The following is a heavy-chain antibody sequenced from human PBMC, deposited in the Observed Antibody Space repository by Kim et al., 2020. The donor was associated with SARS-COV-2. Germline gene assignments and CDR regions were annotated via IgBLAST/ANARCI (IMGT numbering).Heavy chain of an antibody. CDR2: ITWNSGYK. CDR1: GFPFDEYG. V-gene: IGHV3-9*01. D-gene: IGHD5-18*01. CDR3: VKGLGYGIRGGLDC. Sequence: GGSLRLSCAASGFPFDEYGMFWVRQSPGKGLEWVSGITWNSGYKVYADSVKGRFNISRDNAKNSLYLQMHTLRLEDTALYYCVKGLGYGIRGGLDCWGRGTLVTVSS. J-gene: IGHJ4*02.